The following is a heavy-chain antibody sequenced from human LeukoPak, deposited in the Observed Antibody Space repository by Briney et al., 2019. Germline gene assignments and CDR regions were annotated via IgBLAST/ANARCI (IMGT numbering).Heavy chain of an antibody. D-gene: IGHD3-16*01. V-gene: IGHV3-23*01. CDR3: ARNQQLGGHSYYYYGMTS. CDR1: GFTSIAYA. J-gene: IGHJ6*02. Sequence: GGSLRLSCVGSGFTSIAYALTWARQAPGKGLEWVSGISGGGVTTYYADSVNGRFTISRDNSKNTLYLQMNSLRADDTAIYYCARNQQLGGHSYYYYGMTSGAKGPRSPSP. CDR2: ISGGGVTT.